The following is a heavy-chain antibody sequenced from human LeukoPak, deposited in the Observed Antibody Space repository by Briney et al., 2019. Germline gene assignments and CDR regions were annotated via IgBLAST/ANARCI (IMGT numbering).Heavy chain of an antibody. D-gene: IGHD3-10*01. V-gene: IGHV3-66*01. CDR3: AGTSYGSGSYSDY. Sequence: GGSLRLSCAASGFTFSSYEMNWVRQAPGKGLEWVSVIYSGGATYYADSVKGRFTISTDNSKKTLYLQMNSLRAEDTAVYYCAGTSYGSGSYSDYWGQGTLVTVSS. CDR2: IYSGGAT. J-gene: IGHJ4*02. CDR1: GFTFSSYE.